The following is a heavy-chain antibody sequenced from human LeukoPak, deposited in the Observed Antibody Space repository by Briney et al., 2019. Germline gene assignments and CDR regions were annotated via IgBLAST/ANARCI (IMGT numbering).Heavy chain of an antibody. CDR1: GGSISSGSYY. J-gene: IGHJ4*02. CDR2: MYTSGST. V-gene: IGHV4-61*02. D-gene: IGHD3-10*01. CDR3: ARLPGSGSE. Sequence: SETLSLTCTVSGGSISSGSYYWSWLRQPAGKGLEWIGRMYTSGSTNYNPSLKSRVTISIDTSKNQFSLKLNSVTAADTAVYYCARLPGSGSEWGQGALVTVSS.